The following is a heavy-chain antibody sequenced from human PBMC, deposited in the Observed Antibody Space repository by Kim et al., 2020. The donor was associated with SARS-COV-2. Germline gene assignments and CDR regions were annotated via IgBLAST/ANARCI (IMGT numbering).Heavy chain of an antibody. CDR1: GGSISSYY. V-gene: IGHV4-59*08. J-gene: IGHJ4*02. D-gene: IGHD2-2*01. CDR3: VRLGCSATSFTTFDY. CDR2: LYYSGST. Sequence: SETLSLTCSVFGGSISSYYWSWIRQPPGKGLEWIGYLYYSGSTNYNPSLKSRVTISVDTSKNQFSLKLSFVTAADTAMYYCVRLGCSATSFTTFDYWGQG.